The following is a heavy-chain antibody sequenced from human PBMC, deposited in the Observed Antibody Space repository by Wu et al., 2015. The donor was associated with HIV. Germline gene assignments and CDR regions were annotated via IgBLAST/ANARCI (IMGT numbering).Heavy chain of an antibody. Sequence: QVQLVQSGAEVKKPGSSVKVSCKASGGTFSSYAISWVRQAPGQGLEWMGGIIPIFGTANYAQKFQGRVTITTDESTSTAYMELSSLRSEDTAVYYCAGRILGNYDSSGYYYGDAFDIWGQGTMVTVSS. CDR3: AGRILGNYDSSGYYYGDAFDI. D-gene: IGHD3-22*01. CDR2: IIPIFGTA. V-gene: IGHV1-69*05. J-gene: IGHJ3*02. CDR1: GGTFSSYA.